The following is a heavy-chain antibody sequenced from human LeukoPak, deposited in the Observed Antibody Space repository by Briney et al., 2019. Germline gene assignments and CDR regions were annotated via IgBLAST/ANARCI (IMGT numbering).Heavy chain of an antibody. CDR3: ATFELYRDY. V-gene: IGHV1-46*01. D-gene: IGHD3-16*02. CDR2: INPSGGST. Sequence: ASVKVSCKASGYTFTTYYVHWVRQAPGQGLEWMGIINPSGGSTTYAQKFRGRLTMTRDMSTSTVYMELSGLRSDDTAVYYCATFELYRDYWGQGTLVTVSS. J-gene: IGHJ4*02. CDR1: GYTFTTYY.